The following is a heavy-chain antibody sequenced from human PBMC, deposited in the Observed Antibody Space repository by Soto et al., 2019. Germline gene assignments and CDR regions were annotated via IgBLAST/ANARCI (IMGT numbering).Heavy chain of an antibody. D-gene: IGHD3-16*01. Sequence: QVHLVQSGAEVKSPGASVKVSCKASGFPFTSYAITWVRQAPGQGLEWMGWISAYNGNTKYAQNLQGRVTMTTDSSKSTAYMELGSLTSDDTAVYYCARDFTGWPPDGVDSWGQGTLVTVSS. J-gene: IGHJ4*02. V-gene: IGHV1-18*01. CDR1: GFPFTSYA. CDR3: ARDFTGWPPDGVDS. CDR2: ISAYNGNT.